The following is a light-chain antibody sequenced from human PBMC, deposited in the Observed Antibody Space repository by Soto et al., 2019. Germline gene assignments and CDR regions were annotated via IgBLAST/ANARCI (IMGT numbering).Light chain of an antibody. Sequence: SYELTQPPSVSVSPGQTASITCSGDKLGDKYACWYQQKPGQSPVVVIYQDTKRPSGIPERFSGFNSGNTATLTISGTQAMDEADYYCQAWDSSTAVVFGGGTKLTVL. CDR2: QDT. CDR1: KLGDKY. CDR3: QAWDSSTAVV. V-gene: IGLV3-1*01. J-gene: IGLJ2*01.